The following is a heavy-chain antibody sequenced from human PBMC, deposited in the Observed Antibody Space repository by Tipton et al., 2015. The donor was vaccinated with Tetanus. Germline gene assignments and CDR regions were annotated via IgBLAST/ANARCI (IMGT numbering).Heavy chain of an antibody. D-gene: IGHD2-2*01. CDR3: ARGVPYSTTMGSDWFDP. Sequence: TLSLTCTVSGVSARSYYWSWIRQSPDKGLEWLGDVIYDGTSYYNPSLNSRVKISLDTSMNQVSLTLTSVTAADTALYYCARGVPYSTTMGSDWFDPWGQGTLVTVSS. CDR1: GVSARSYY. V-gene: IGHV4-34*01. J-gene: IGHJ5*02. CDR2: VIYDGTS.